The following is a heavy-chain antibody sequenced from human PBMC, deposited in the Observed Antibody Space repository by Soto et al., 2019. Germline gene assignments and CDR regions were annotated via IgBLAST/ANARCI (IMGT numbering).Heavy chain of an antibody. J-gene: IGHJ4*02. V-gene: IGHV3-23*01. CDR3: AKDIRGDSYSFDY. D-gene: IGHD4-17*01. CDR1: GFTFSSYA. Sequence: EVQLLESGGGLVQPGGSLRLSCAASGFTFSSYAMSWVRQATGKGLEWVSAISGSGGSTYYADSVKGRFTISRDNSKNTLYLQMNSLRAEDTAVYYCAKDIRGDSYSFDYWGQGTLVTVSS. CDR2: ISGSGGST.